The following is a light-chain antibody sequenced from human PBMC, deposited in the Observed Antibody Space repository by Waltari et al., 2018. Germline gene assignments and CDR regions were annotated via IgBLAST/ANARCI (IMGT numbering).Light chain of an antibody. V-gene: IGLV2-14*03. Sequence: QSALTQPASVSGSPGQSITISCTGTRSDVGGYNYVSWYQQHPGKAPKLIIYDVSERPSGVSTRFSGSKSGNTASLTISGLQAEDEADYYCSSYRTTTTRLFGGGTKVTVL. J-gene: IGLJ2*01. CDR1: RSDVGGYNY. CDR2: DVS. CDR3: SSYRTTTTRL.